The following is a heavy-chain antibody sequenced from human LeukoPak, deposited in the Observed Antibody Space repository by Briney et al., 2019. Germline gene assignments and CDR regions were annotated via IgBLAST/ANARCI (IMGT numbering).Heavy chain of an antibody. CDR3: ARVGQVVGRTMSDY. V-gene: IGHV4-38-2*02. CDR2: IFHTGST. D-gene: IGHD1-26*01. Sequence: SETLSLTCTVSGDSISSGNYWGWIRQPPGKGLEWIGSIFHTGSTYFNLSLKSRVTISVDTSKNQFSLRLSSVTAADTAVYYCARVGQVVGRTMSDYWGQGTLVTVSS. CDR1: GDSISSGNY. J-gene: IGHJ4*02.